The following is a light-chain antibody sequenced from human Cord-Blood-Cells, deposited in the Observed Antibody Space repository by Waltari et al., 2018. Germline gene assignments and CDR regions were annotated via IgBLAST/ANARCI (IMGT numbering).Light chain of an antibody. CDR3: SSYTSSSTLV. V-gene: IGLV2-14*01. J-gene: IGLJ1*01. CDR2: DVI. CDR1: SSDVGGYNY. Sequence: QSALTQPASVSGSPGQSITISCPGTSSDVGGYNYVSWYQQTPGKAPKLMIYDVINRPSGVSNRFSGSKSGNTASLTISGLQAEDEADYYCSSYTSSSTLVFGTGTKVTVL.